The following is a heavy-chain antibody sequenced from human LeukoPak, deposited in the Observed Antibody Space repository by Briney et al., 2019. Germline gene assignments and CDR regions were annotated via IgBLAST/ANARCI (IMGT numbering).Heavy chain of an antibody. CDR3: ARASYSSGWYYFDY. V-gene: IGHV3-33*01. D-gene: IGHD6-19*01. CDR1: GFTFSSYG. CDR2: IWYDGSNK. Sequence: GRSLRLSCAASGFTFSSYGMHWVRQAPGKGLEWVAVIWYDGSNKYYADSVKGRFTISRDNSKNTLYLQMSSLRAEDTAVYYCARASYSSGWYYFDYWGQGTLVTVSS. J-gene: IGHJ4*02.